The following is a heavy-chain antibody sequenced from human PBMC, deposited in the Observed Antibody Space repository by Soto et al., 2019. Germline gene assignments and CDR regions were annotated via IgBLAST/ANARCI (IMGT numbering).Heavy chain of an antibody. CDR1: GFTFSNAW. D-gene: IGHD2-2*01. CDR3: PTDPAIVVVPAAGSEGWFDP. Sequence: PGGSLRLSCAASGFTFSNAWMSWVRQAPGKXLEWVGRIKSKTDGGTTDYAAPVKGRFTISRDDSKNTLYLQMNSLKTEDTAVYYCPTDPAIVVVPAAGSEGWFDPWGQGTLVTVSS. V-gene: IGHV3-15*01. CDR2: IKSKTDGGTT. J-gene: IGHJ5*02.